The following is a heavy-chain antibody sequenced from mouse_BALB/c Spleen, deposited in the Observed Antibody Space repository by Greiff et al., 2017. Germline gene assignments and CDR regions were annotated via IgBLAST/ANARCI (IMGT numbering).Heavy chain of an antibody. J-gene: IGHJ4*01. CDR1: GYTFTSYW. Sequence: VQLQQSGTVLARPGASVKMSCKASGYTFTSYWMHWVKQRPGQGLEWIGAIYPGNSDTSYNQKFKGKAKLTAVTSTSTAYMELSSLTNEDSAVYYCTRCGNYAYYYAMDYWGQGTSVTVSS. V-gene: IGHV1-5*01. CDR3: TRCGNYAYYYAMDY. CDR2: IYPGNSDT. D-gene: IGHD2-1*01.